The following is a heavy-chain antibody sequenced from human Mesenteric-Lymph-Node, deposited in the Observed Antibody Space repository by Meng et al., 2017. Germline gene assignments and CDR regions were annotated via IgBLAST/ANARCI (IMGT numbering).Heavy chain of an antibody. V-gene: IGHV3-30*04. D-gene: IGHD3-10*01. J-gene: IGHJ5*01. CDR1: GFTFSNFA. CDR3: VNRAWLES. Sequence: GGSLRLSCEASGFTFSNFAIHWVRQAPGKGLEWVAVISSDGNTEFYADSVKGRISISRDNSKNTLYLQMSSLRVDDTAVYYCVNRAWLESWGQGTLVTVSS. CDR2: ISSDGNTE.